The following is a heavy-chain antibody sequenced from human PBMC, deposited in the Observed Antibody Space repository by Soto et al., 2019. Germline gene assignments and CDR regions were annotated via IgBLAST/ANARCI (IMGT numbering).Heavy chain of an antibody. D-gene: IGHD6-19*01. CDR2: ISSDGSNI. J-gene: IGHJ4*02. Sequence: EVQLVESGGGLVQPGGSLRLSCAASGFTFSRYWMHWVRQAPGKGLVWVSRISSDGSNIIYADSVKGRFTISRDDAKNPLYLQMNKLRDEDTAVYYCGRDQTMAGPTTLDYWGQGALVTVSS. CDR3: GRDQTMAGPTTLDY. V-gene: IGHV3-74*01. CDR1: GFTFSRYW.